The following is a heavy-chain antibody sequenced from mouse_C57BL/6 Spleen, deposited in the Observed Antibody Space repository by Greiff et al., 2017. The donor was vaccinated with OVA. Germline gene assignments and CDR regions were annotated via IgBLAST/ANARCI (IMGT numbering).Heavy chain of an antibody. CDR1: GYTFTSYW. V-gene: IGHV1-74*01. J-gene: IGHJ2*01. CDR3: AISRITTVVLDY. D-gene: IGHD1-1*01. Sequence: VQLQQPGAALVKPGASVKVSCKASGYTFTSYWMHWVKQRPGQGLEWIGRIHPSDSDTNYNQKFKGKATLTVDKSSSTADMQLSSLTSEDSAVYYCAISRITTVVLDYWGQGTTLTVSS. CDR2: IHPSDSDT.